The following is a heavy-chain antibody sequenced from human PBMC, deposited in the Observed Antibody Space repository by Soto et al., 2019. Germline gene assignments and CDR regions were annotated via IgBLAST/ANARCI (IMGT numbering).Heavy chain of an antibody. CDR2: IKSKTDGGTT. CDR1: GFTFSNAW. CDR3: TTDPADIVLEGTNWFDP. Sequence: GGSLRLSCAASGFTFSNAWMNWVRQAPGKGLEWVGRIKSKTDGGTTDYAAPVKGRFTISRDDSKNTLYLQMNSLKTEDTAVYYCTTDPADIVLEGTNWFDPWGQGTLVTVSS. V-gene: IGHV3-15*07. D-gene: IGHD2-2*01. J-gene: IGHJ5*02.